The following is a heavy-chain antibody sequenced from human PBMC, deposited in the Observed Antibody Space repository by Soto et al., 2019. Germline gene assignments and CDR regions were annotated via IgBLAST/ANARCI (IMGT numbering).Heavy chain of an antibody. CDR3: TTAVVHYDSSGSYDY. V-gene: IGHV3-15*01. CDR2: IKSKTDGGTT. D-gene: IGHD3-22*01. Sequence: GGSLRLSCAASGFTFSNAWMSWVRQAPGKGLEWVGRIKSKTDGGTTDYAAPVKGRFTISRDDSKNTLYLQMNSLKTEDTAVYYCTTAVVHYDSSGSYDYWGQGTLVTVSS. J-gene: IGHJ4*02. CDR1: GFTFSNAW.